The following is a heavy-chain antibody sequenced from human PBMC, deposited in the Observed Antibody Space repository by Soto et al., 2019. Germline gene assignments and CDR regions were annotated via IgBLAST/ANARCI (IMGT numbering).Heavy chain of an antibody. CDR1: GFTFSSYA. V-gene: IGHV3-23*01. CDR3: ATDPLDRDYDYIGGMQSPPWLDP. D-gene: IGHD3-16*01. J-gene: IGHJ5*02. Sequence: GGSLRLSCAASGFTFSSYAMSWVRQAPGKGLEWVSAISGSGGSTYYADSVKGRFTISRDNSKNTLYLQMNSLRAEDTAVYYWATDPLDRDYDYIGGMQSPPWLDPWGQGTLVTVSS. CDR2: ISGSGGST.